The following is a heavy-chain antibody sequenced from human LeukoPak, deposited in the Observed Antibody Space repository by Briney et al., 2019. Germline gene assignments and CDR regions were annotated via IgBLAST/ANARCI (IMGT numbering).Heavy chain of an antibody. V-gene: IGHV4-59*01. D-gene: IGHD5-18*01. CDR1: GGSISSYY. CDR2: IYYSGST. Sequence: PSETLSLTCTVSGGSISSYYWSWIRQPPGKGLEWIGYIYYSGSTNYNPSLKSRVTISVDTSKNQFSLKLSSVTAADTAVYYCGSDRGDPIATEQLFDYWGQGTLVTVSS. CDR3: GSDRGDPIATEQLFDY. J-gene: IGHJ4*02.